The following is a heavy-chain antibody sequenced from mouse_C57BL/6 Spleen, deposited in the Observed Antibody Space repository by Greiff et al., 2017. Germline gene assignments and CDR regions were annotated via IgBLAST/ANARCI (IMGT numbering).Heavy chain of an antibody. Sequence: QVQLQQPGAELMKPGASVKLSCKATGYTFTGYWIEWVKQRPGHGLEWIGEIFPGSGSTNYNEKFKGKATFTADTSSNTAYMQLSSLTTEDSAIYYCARRFEQLRLRTWFAYWGQGTLVTVSA. CDR2: IFPGSGST. V-gene: IGHV1-9*01. J-gene: IGHJ3*01. CDR3: ARRFEQLRLRTWFAY. CDR1: GYTFTGYW. D-gene: IGHD3-2*02.